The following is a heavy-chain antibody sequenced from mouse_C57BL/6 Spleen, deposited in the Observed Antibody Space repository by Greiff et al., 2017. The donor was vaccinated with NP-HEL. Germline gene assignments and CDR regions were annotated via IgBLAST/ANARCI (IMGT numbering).Heavy chain of an antibody. J-gene: IGHJ4*01. V-gene: IGHV2-2*01. CDR3: ASITTVVAPYYAMDY. CDR2: IWSGGST. Sequence: QVQLKQSGPGLVQPSQSLSITCTVSGFSLTSYGVHWVRQSPGKGLEWLGVIWSGGSTDYNAAFISRLSISKDNSKSQVFFKMNSLQADDTAIYYCASITTVVAPYYAMDYWGQGTSVTVSS. D-gene: IGHD1-1*01. CDR1: GFSLTSYG.